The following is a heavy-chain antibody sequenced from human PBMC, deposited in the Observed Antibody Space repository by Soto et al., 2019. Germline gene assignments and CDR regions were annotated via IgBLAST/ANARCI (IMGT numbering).Heavy chain of an antibody. Sequence: GGSLRLSCVASGFTFDDHVMHGVRQLPGKGLEWVGHISWDGYSIGYGGSVQGRFTISRDNAKNTLYLQMNSLRPEDTALYYCARSWSGSTSGRVDVWGQGITVPVSS. CDR3: ARSWSGSTSGRVDV. CDR2: ISWDGYSI. J-gene: IGHJ6*02. V-gene: IGHV3-9*01. D-gene: IGHD3-3*01. CDR1: GFTFDDHV.